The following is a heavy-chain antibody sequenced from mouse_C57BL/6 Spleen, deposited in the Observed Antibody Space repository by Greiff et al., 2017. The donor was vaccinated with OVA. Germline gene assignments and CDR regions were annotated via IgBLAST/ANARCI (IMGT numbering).Heavy chain of an antibody. V-gene: IGHV5-16*01. Sequence: EVKLVESEGGLVQPGSSMKLSCTASGFTFSDYYMAWVRQVPEKGLEWVANINYDGSSTYYLDSLKSRFIISRDNAKNILYLQMSSLKSEDTATYYCARGNYVWYFDVWGTGTTVTVSS. CDR2: INYDGSST. CDR1: GFTFSDYY. J-gene: IGHJ1*03. CDR3: ARGNYVWYFDV. D-gene: IGHD2-1*01.